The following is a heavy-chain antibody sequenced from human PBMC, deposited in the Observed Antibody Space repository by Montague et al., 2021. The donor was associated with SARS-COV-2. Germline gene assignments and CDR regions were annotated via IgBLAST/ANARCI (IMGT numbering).Heavy chain of an antibody. D-gene: IGHD3-3*01. CDR3: ARHPGDTIFGVVRYPGGFDY. J-gene: IGHJ4*02. CDR2: INRGGNT. Sequence: SETLSLTCAIYDGSLSNYYWNWIRQPPGKGLECIGGINRGGNTNYNPSLKSRVTISVDTSKNQFSLKLNSVTAADTAVYYCARHPGDTIFGVVRYPGGFDYWGQGTLVTVSS. CDR1: DGSLSNYY. V-gene: IGHV4-34*01.